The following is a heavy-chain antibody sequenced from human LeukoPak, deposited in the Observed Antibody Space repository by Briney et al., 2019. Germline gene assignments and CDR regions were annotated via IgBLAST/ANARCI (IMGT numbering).Heavy chain of an antibody. J-gene: IGHJ5*02. Sequence: SETLSLTCTVSGGSISISTYYWGWIRQPPGKGLEWIGNIYYSGSTYYNPSLKRRVTISVDTSKNQFSLRLSSVTAADTAVYYCARLGTGYDSSGYSIGWLDPWGQGTLVTVSS. CDR3: ARLGTGYDSSGYSIGWLDP. V-gene: IGHV4-39*01. D-gene: IGHD3-22*01. CDR2: IYYSGST. CDR1: GGSISISTYY.